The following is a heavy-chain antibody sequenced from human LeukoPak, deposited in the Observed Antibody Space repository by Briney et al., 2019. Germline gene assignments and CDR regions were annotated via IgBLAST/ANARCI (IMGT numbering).Heavy chain of an antibody. D-gene: IGHD6-19*01. CDR1: GFIFNNYW. J-gene: IGHJ3*01. CDR3: ARDVSNSGWYEGTFDV. V-gene: IGHV3-7*03. CDR2: IKEDGSEQ. Sequence: GGSLRLSCEASGFIFNNYWMSWVRQTPGEGLEWVANIKEDGSEQYYVDSVKGRFTIARDNAKNLLYLQVNSLRAEDTAVYYCARDVSNSGWYEGTFDVWGQGTMVTVSS.